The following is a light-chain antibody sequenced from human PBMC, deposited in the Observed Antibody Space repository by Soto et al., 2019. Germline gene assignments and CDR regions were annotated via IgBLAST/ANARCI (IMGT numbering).Light chain of an antibody. CDR3: LQDYNYPLT. CDR1: QGIRHY. Sequence: AIQMTQSPSSLSASVGDRVTITSRACQGIRHYLGWYQQKPGKAPKLLIYAASSLQSGVPSRFSGSGSGTDFTLTISSLQPEDFATYYCLQDYNYPLTFGGGTKVEI. V-gene: IGKV1-6*01. CDR2: AAS. J-gene: IGKJ4*01.